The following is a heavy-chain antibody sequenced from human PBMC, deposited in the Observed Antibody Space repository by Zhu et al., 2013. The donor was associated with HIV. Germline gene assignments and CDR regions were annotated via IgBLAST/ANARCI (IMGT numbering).Heavy chain of an antibody. CDR1: GYTFTSYY. J-gene: IGHJ3*02. V-gene: IGHV1-46*01. D-gene: IGHD3-22*01. CDR3: AIYGEXSSGYKXNDAFDI. Sequence: QVQLVQSGAEVKKPGASVKVSCKASGYTFTSYYMHWVRQAPGQGLEWMGIINPSGGSTSYAQKFQGRVTMTRDTSTSTVHMELSSLRSEDTAVYYCAIYGEXSSGYKXNDAFDIWGQGTMVTVSS. CDR2: INPSGGST.